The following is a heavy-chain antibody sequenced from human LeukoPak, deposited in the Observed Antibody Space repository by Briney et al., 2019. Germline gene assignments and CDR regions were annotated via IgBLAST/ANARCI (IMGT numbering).Heavy chain of an antibody. V-gene: IGHV3-21*01. CDR3: AKGTYSAYNSGCAY. CDR2: ISSSSSYI. D-gene: IGHD5-12*01. Sequence: GGSLRLSCAASGFTFSSYSMNWVRQAPGKGLEWVSSISSSSSYIYYADSVKGRFTISRDNAKNSLYLQMNSLRAEDTAVYYCAKGTYSAYNSGCAYWGQGTLVTVSS. CDR1: GFTFSSYS. J-gene: IGHJ4*02.